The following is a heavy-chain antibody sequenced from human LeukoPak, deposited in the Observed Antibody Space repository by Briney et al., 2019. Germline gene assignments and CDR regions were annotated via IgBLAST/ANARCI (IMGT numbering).Heavy chain of an antibody. Sequence: ASVEVSCKTSGYNLTAYHMHWVRQAPGQGLEWLGWINPDTGTTSLAQKFQGRVTLTRDTAISTVSIEVTRLTSDDTAIYYCARGSGSNSPRYLKGDFWGQGTLLTVSS. CDR2: INPDTGTT. CDR1: GYNLTAYH. CDR3: ARGSGSNSPRYLKGDF. D-gene: IGHD3-10*01. J-gene: IGHJ4*02. V-gene: IGHV1-2*02.